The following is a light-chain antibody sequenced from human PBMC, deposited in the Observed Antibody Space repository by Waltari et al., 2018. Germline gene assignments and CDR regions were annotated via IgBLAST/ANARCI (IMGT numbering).Light chain of an antibody. Sequence: QSALTQPPSVSGSPGQSVTISCTGTSSDVGSYNRVSWYQQPPGTAPKLMIYEFSNRPSGVPARFSGSKSGNTASLTISGLQAEDEADYYCSSYTSSSTLVFGGGTKLTVL. CDR3: SSYTSSSTLV. V-gene: IGLV2-18*02. J-gene: IGLJ2*01. CDR1: SSDVGSYNR. CDR2: EFS.